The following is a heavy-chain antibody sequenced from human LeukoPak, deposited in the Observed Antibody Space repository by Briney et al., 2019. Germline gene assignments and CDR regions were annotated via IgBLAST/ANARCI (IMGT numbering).Heavy chain of an antibody. CDR3: ARDSYSSSWYDRYYYYYMDV. J-gene: IGHJ6*03. CDR2: INPSGGST. V-gene: IGHV1-46*01. D-gene: IGHD6-13*01. Sequence: ASVKVSCKASGYTFTGYYMHCVRQAPEQGLEWMGIINPSGGSTSYAQKFQGRVTMTRDMSTSTVYMELSSLRSEDTAVYYCARDSYSSSWYDRYYYYYMDVWGKGTTVTVSS. CDR1: GYTFTGYY.